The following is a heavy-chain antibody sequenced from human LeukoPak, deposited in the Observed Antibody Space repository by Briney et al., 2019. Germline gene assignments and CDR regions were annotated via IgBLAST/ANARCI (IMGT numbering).Heavy chain of an antibody. CDR3: ARVQGYCSTTSCYPHY. D-gene: IGHD2-2*01. Sequence: ASVKVSCKASGYNLTNYALNWVRQAPGQGLVWMGWINTNTGNPTYAQGFTGRFVFSLDTSVNTAYLQISSLKAEDTAIYYCARVQGYCSTTSCYPHYWGQGTLVTVSS. CDR1: GYNLTNYA. CDR2: INTNTGNP. V-gene: IGHV7-4-1*02. J-gene: IGHJ4*02.